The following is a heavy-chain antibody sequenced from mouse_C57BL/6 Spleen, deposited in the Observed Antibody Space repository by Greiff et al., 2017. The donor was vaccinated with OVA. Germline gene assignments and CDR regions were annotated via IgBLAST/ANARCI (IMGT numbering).Heavy chain of an antibody. CDR3: AKSIYYDYEKSGFAY. CDR2: IWSGGST. D-gene: IGHD2-4*01. CDR1: GFSLTSYG. J-gene: IGHJ3*01. V-gene: IGHV2-4*01. Sequence: QVQLKESGPGLVQPSQSLSITCTVSGFSLTSYGVHWVRQPPGKGLEWLGVIWSGGSTDYNAAFISRLSISKDNSKSQVFFKMNSLQADDTAIYYCAKSIYYDYEKSGFAYWGQGTLVTGSA.